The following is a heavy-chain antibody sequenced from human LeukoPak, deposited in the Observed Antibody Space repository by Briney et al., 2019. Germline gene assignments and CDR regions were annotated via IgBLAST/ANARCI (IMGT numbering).Heavy chain of an antibody. V-gene: IGHV3-11*01. CDR1: GFTFSDYY. Sequence: GGSLRLSCAASGFTFSDYYMNWIRQAPGRGLEGISYISSDGNTIYYADSVKGRFTISRDNSRNTLYLQVNSLRAEDTAVYYCANPRTGSDVWGQGTTVTVSS. J-gene: IGHJ6*02. CDR2: ISSDGNTI. CDR3: ANPRTGSDV. D-gene: IGHD1-1*01.